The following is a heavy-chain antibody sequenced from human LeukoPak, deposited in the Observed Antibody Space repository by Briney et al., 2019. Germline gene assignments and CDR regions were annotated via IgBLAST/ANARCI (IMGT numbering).Heavy chain of an antibody. D-gene: IGHD3-9*01. CDR1: GYTFTSYA. CDR3: ARRYYDILTGPTGAFDH. J-gene: IGHJ4*02. V-gene: IGHV3-48*03. Sequence: SCKASGYTFTSYAMNWVRQAPGKGLEWVSYISSSGSTIYYADSVRGRFTISRDNAKNSLYLQMNSLRAEDTAVYYCARRYYDILTGPTGAFDHWGQGTLVTVSS. CDR2: ISSSGSTI.